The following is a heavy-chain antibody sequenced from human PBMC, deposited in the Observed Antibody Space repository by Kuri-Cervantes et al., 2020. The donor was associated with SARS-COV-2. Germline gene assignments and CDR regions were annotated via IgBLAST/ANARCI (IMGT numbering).Heavy chain of an antibody. J-gene: IGHJ6*03. CDR1: GYIFTAYN. Sequence: ASVKVSCKSSGYIFTAYNIHWVRQAPGQGLEWLGWINPKSGGTNHAQEFQGRITTTRDTSISTVYMELTRLRSDDTAVYYCARGGQPIHPCNSGVCYYYYYYMDVWGKGTTVTVSS. CDR3: ARGGQPIHPCNSGVCYYYYYYMDV. V-gene: IGHV1-2*02. D-gene: IGHD2/OR15-2a*01. CDR2: INPKSGGT.